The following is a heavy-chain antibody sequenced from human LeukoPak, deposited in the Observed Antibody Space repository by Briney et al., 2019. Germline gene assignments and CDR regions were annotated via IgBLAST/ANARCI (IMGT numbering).Heavy chain of an antibody. CDR2: ISSSGTTI. V-gene: IGHV3-11*04. Sequence: GGSLRLSCAASGFTFSDYYMSWIRQAPGKGLEWVSYISSSGTTIYYADSVKGRFTISRDNAKNSLYLQMNSLRAEDTAVYYCARLFRDVTTFDYWGQGTLVTVSS. J-gene: IGHJ4*02. D-gene: IGHD1-1*01. CDR3: ARLFRDVTTFDY. CDR1: GFTFSDYY.